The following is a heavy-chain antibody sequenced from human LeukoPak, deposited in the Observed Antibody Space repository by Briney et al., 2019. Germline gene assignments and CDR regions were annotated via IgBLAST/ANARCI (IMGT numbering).Heavy chain of an antibody. Sequence: PGGSLGLSCAASGFTFSSYAMSWVRQAPGKGLEWVSVISGSGGSTSYADSVKGRFTISRDNSKNTLYLQMNTLRADDTAVYYCAKVSGIGVAGEPLDYWGQGTLVTVSS. D-gene: IGHD6-19*01. CDR3: AKVSGIGVAGEPLDY. V-gene: IGHV3-23*01. CDR1: GFTFSSYA. CDR2: ISGSGGST. J-gene: IGHJ4*02.